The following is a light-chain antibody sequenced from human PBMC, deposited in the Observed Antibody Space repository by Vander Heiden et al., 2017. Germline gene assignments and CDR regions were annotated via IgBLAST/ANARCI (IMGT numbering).Light chain of an antibody. CDR1: SSDVGSYNL. J-gene: IGLJ2*01. CDR2: EGS. CDR3: CSYAGSSTYVL. V-gene: IGLV2-23*01. Sequence: QSALTQPASVSGSPGPSITISCAGTSSDVGSYNLVSWYQQHPGKAPKLMIYEGSKRPSGVSNRFSGSKSGNTASLTISGLQAEDEAGYYCCSYAGSSTYVLFGGGTKLTVL.